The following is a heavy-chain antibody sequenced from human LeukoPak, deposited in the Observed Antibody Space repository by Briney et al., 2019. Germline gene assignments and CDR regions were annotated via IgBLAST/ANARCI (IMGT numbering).Heavy chain of an antibody. D-gene: IGHD5-12*01. CDR1: GLTFSSCS. CDR2: ISSSSSYI. CDR3: ARDSGYGLAFDY. V-gene: IGHV3-21*01. J-gene: IGHJ4*02. Sequence: PGGSLRLSCAASGLTFSSCSMNWVRQAPGKGLEWVSSISSSSSYIYYADSVKGRFTISRDNAKNSLYLQMNSLRAEDTAVYYCARDSGYGLAFDYWGQGTLVTVSS.